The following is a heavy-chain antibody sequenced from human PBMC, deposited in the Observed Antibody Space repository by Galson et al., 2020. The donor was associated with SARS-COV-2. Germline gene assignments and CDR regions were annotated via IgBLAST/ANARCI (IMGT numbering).Heavy chain of an antibody. J-gene: IGHJ5*02. CDR2: MNPNSGNT. CDR3: ARGRRCSGGSCYSGWFDP. V-gene: IGHV1-8*03. CDR1: GYTFTSYD. Sequence: ASVKVSCKASGYTFTSYDINWVRQATGQGLEWMGWMNPNSGNTGYAQKFQGRVTITRNTSISTAYMELSSLRSEDTAVYYCARGRRCSGGSCYSGWFDPWAREPWSPSPQ. D-gene: IGHD2-15*01.